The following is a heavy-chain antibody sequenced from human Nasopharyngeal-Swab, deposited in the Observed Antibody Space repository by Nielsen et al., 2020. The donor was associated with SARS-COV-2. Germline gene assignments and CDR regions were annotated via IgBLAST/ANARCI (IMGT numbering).Heavy chain of an antibody. CDR3: ARGSPSGYYPDY. Sequence: SETLSLTCAVYGGSFSGYDWSWIRQPPGKGLEWIGDINHSGSTNYNPSLKNRVTISVDTSKNQFSLKLSSGTAADTAVYYCARGSPSGYYPDYWGQGTLVTVSS. D-gene: IGHD3-22*01. J-gene: IGHJ4*02. V-gene: IGHV4-34*01. CDR2: INHSGST. CDR1: GGSFSGYD.